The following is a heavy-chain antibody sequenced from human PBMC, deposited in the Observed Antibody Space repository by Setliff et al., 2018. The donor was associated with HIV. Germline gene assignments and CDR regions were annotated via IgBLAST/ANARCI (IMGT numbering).Heavy chain of an antibody. J-gene: IGHJ4*02. V-gene: IGHV3-30*02. CDR2: IRGDGYDK. CDR3: ARGRFLDWPNHYFDY. CDR1: GFIFSDYA. D-gene: IGHD3-3*01. Sequence: GGSLRLSCAASGFIFSDYALHWVRQAPGKGLQWVSLIRGDGYDKYYADSVKGRFTISRDNSKNTLYLQMNSLRAEDTAVYYCARGRFLDWPNHYFDYWGQGTLVTVSS.